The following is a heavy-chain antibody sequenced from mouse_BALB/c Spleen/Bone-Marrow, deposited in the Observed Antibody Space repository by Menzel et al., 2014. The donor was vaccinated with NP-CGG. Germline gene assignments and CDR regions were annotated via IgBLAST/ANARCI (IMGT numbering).Heavy chain of an antibody. CDR1: GFTFSSYT. Sequence: EVQLVESGGGLVQPGGSLKLSCAASGFTFSSYTMSWVRQTPEKRLEWVTYISNGGVSTYYAAAVKGRFIISRDEAKNTLYLQMSSLRSKDTAMYYSTRDGYDVGGAMDYWGQGTSVTVSS. CDR3: TRDGYDVGGAMDY. D-gene: IGHD2-2*01. J-gene: IGHJ4*01. V-gene: IGHV5-12-2*01. CDR2: ISNGGVST.